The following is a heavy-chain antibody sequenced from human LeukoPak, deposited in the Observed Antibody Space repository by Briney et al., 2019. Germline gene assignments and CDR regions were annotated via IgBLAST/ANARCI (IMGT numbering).Heavy chain of an antibody. D-gene: IGHD1-1*01. J-gene: IGHJ6*02. CDR3: ARDGASIDDQYYGLDV. CDR2: IRSNSRGI. CDR1: GVTFSSHA. V-gene: IGHV3-21*06. Sequence: GGSLRLSCVVSGVTFSSHAMNWVRQAPGKGLESVSSIRSNSRGINYADSVKGRFTISRDNDKNTVFLEMNSLRAEDTAVYYCARDGASIDDQYYGLDVWGQGTTVTVSS.